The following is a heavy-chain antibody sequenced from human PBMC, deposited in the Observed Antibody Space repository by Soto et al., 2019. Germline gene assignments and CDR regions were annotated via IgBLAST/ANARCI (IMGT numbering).Heavy chain of an antibody. J-gene: IGHJ4*02. D-gene: IGHD2-15*01. CDR3: ARLYCSGGSCYPNSGVFDY. CDR2: INWNGGST. CDR1: GFTFDDYG. V-gene: IGHV3-20*01. Sequence: GGSLRLSCAASGFTFDDYGMSWVRQAPGKGLEWVSGINWNGGSTGYADSVKGRFTISRDNAKNSLYLQMNSLRAEDTALYHCARLYCSGGSCYPNSGVFDYWGQGTLVTVSS.